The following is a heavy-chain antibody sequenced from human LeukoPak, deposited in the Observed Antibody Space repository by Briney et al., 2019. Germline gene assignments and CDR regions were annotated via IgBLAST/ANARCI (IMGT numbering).Heavy chain of an antibody. CDR1: GFTFSSYA. D-gene: IGHD2-2*01. V-gene: IGHV3-30-3*01. CDR2: ISYDGSNK. J-gene: IGHJ4*02. Sequence: AGGSLRLSCAASGFTFSSYAMSWVRQAPGKGLEWVAVISYDGSNKYYADSVKGRFTISRDNSKNTLYLQMNSLRAEDTAVYYCARVRYCSSTSCHPVFDYWGQGTLVTVSS. CDR3: ARVRYCSSTSCHPVFDY.